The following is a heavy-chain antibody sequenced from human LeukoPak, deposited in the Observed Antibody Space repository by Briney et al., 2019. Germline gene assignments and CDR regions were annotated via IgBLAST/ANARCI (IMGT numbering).Heavy chain of an antibody. Sequence: GASVKVSCKASGYTFTGYYMHWVRQAPGQGLEWMGWINPNSGGTNYAQKFQGRVTMTRDTSISTAYMELSRLRSDDTAVYYCARAPIAWYYYMDVWGKGTTVTVSS. D-gene: IGHD6-13*01. V-gene: IGHV1-2*02. CDR3: ARAPIAWYYYMDV. CDR2: INPNSGGT. J-gene: IGHJ6*03. CDR1: GYTFTGYY.